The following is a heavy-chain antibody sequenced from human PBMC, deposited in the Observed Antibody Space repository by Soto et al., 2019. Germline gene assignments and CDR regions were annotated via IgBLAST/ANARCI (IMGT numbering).Heavy chain of an antibody. CDR2: ISWNSGSI. J-gene: IGHJ4*02. Sequence: GGSLRLSCAASGFTFDDYAMHWVRQAPGKGLEWVSGISWNSGSIGYADSGKGRFTISRDNAKNSLYLQMNSLRAEDTALYYCAKGPDTAMVNGWYFDYWGQGTLVTVSS. CDR1: GFTFDDYA. CDR3: AKGPDTAMVNGWYFDY. D-gene: IGHD5-18*01. V-gene: IGHV3-9*01.